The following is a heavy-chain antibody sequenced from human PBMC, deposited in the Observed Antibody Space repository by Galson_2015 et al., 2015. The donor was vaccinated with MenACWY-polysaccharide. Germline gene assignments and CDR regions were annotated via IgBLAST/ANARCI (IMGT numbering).Heavy chain of an antibody. CDR1: GFTFDDYA. CDR3: AKGYSYSKSPVDH. Sequence: SLRLSCAASGFTFDDYAMHWVRQAPGKGLEWVSGISWNSDIIGYADSVKGRFTISRDSAKNSLYLQMNSLRPEDTALYYCAKGYSYSKSPVDHWGQRTLVTVSS. CDR2: ISWNSDII. D-gene: IGHD2-15*01. J-gene: IGHJ4*02. V-gene: IGHV3-9*01.